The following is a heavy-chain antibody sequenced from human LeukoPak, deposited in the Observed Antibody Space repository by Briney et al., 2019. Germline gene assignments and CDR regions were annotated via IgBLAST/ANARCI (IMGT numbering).Heavy chain of an antibody. CDR3: AKGPAAIGGYFDY. J-gene: IGHJ4*02. CDR1: GFTFSSYA. V-gene: IGHV3-23*01. CDR2: ISGSGGST. D-gene: IGHD2-2*01. Sequence: GGSLRLSCAASGFTFSSYAMSWIRQAPGKGLEWVSAISGSGGSTYYADSVKGRFTISRDNSKNTLYLQMNSLRAEDTAVYYCAKGPAAIGGYFDYWGQGTLVTVSS.